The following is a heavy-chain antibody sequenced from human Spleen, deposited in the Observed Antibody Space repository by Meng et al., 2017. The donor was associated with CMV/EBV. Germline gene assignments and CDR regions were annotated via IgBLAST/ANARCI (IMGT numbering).Heavy chain of an antibody. CDR2: INSDGSST. CDR1: SYW. J-gene: IGHJ6*02. Sequence: SYWMHWVRQAPGKGLVWVSRINSDGSSTSYADSVKGRFTISRDNAKNTLYLQMNSLRAEDTAVYYCARDLLKRELLSLDYYYGMDVWGQGTTVTVSS. CDR3: ARDLLKRELLSLDYYYGMDV. V-gene: IGHV3-74*01. D-gene: IGHD1-26*01.